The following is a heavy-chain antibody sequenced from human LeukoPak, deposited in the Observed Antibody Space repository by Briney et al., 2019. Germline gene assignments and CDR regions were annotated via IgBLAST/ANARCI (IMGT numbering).Heavy chain of an antibody. J-gene: IGHJ4*02. CDR3: AKAALRYQLLSSLDY. CDR1: GFTFSSYA. V-gene: IGHV3-23*01. Sequence: RGSLRLSCAASGFTFSSYAMNWARQAPGKGLEWVSTISGSGASTYYADSAKGRFTISRDNSKNTLYLPMNSLRAEDTAIYYCAKAALRYQLLSSLDYWGQGTLVTVSS. CDR2: ISGSGAST. D-gene: IGHD2-2*01.